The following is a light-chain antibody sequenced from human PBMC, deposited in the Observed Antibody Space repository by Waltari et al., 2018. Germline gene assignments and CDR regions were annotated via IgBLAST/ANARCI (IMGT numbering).Light chain of an antibody. J-gene: IGKJ1*01. CDR2: GAS. V-gene: IGKV3-20*01. CDR3: QHYVRLPVS. CDR1: QCVSRS. Sequence: EIVLPQCPGTLSSSPGERATRSCRASQCVSRSLAWYQQKPGQAPRLLIYGASSTATGVADRFSGSGSGTDCSLTISRVEPEDFAVYYCQHYVRLPVSFGQGTKVEIK.